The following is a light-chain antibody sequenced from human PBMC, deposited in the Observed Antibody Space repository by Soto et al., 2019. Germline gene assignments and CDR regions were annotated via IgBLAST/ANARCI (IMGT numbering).Light chain of an antibody. Sequence: QSALTQPASVSGSPGQSITISCTGTSSDVGSYNRVSWYQQHPGKAPKLMIYEGTKRPSGGSTRFSGSKSGNTASLTISGLLAEDEGDYYCCSYTTTYTKVFGTGTKLTVL. CDR2: EGT. V-gene: IGLV2-23*01. CDR1: SSDVGSYNR. CDR3: CSYTTTYTKV. J-gene: IGLJ1*01.